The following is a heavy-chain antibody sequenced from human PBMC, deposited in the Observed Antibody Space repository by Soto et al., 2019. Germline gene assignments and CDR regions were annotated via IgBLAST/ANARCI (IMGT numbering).Heavy chain of an antibody. CDR1: GYTLTSYA. D-gene: IGHD3-3*01. J-gene: IGHJ4*02. CDR3: ARGVYYDFWSGYHKLDY. V-gene: IGHV1-3*01. CDR2: INAGNGNT. Sequence: GASVKVSCKASGYTLTSYAMHWVRQAPGQRLEWMGWINAGNGNTKYSQKFQGRVTITRDTSASTAYMELSSLRSEDTAVYYCARGVYYDFWSGYHKLDYWGQATLVTVSS.